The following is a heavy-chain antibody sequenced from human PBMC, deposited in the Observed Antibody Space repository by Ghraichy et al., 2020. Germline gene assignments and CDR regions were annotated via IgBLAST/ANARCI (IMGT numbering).Heavy chain of an antibody. V-gene: IGHV3-7*01. Sequence: GALRLSCAASGFIFNNYWMSWVRQAPGKGLEWVASIKEDGSQKNYVDSVKGRFTISRDNTKNSLYLQMNSLRAEDTAVYYCARRFCTNTSCYRSIDYWGQGTLVTVSS. CDR2: IKEDGSQK. D-gene: IGHD2-2*02. J-gene: IGHJ4*02. CDR3: ARRFCTNTSCYRSIDY. CDR1: GFIFNNYW.